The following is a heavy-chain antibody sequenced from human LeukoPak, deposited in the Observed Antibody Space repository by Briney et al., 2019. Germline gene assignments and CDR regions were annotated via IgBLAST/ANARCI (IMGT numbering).Heavy chain of an antibody. CDR2: LNPNTGDT. J-gene: IGHJ4*02. V-gene: IGHV1-2*02. D-gene: IGHD2-15*01. CDR1: GYNFSHYH. Sequence: GASVKVSCKASGYNFSHYHTHWVRQAPGQGLEWMGSLNPNTGDTLLAQKFQGRVTMTRDTSITVGYMELSSLTFDDTGVYYCARDPDSGPYLWGQGTLVTVAS. CDR3: ARDPDSGPYL.